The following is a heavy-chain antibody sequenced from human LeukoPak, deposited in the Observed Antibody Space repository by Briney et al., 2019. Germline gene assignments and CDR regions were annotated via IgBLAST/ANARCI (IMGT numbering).Heavy chain of an antibody. J-gene: IGHJ4*02. CDR1: GFTFSSYG. CDR2: ISYDGSNK. CDR3: ARASVSIGGRDGYNSPVDY. Sequence: GSSLTLSCAASGFTFSSYGMLWVRQAPGKGLEWVAVISYDGSNKYYADSVKGRFSISRDNYKNTLYLQMNSLRAEDTAVYYCARASVSIGGRDGYNSPVDYWGQGTLVTVSS. D-gene: IGHD5-24*01. V-gene: IGHV3-30*03.